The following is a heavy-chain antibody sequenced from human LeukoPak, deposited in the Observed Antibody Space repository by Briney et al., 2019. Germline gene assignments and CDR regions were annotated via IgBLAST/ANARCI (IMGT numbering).Heavy chain of an antibody. CDR1: GYTFTTYD. CDR2: MNPNSGNT. J-gene: IGHJ6*03. V-gene: IGHV1-8*01. D-gene: IGHD2-15*01. Sequence: ASVKVSCKASGYTFTTYDINWVRLATGQGLEWMGWMNPNSGNTGYAQKFQGRVTITRNTSISTAYMELSSLRSEDTAVYYCARRGSRYYYYYMDVWGKGTTVTVSS. CDR3: ARRGSRYYYYYMDV.